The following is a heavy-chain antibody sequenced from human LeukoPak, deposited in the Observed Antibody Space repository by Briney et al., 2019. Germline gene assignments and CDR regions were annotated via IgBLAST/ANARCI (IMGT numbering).Heavy chain of an antibody. CDR3: VKDLNGTWSFDY. V-gene: IGHV3-64D*06. Sequence: GGSLRLSCSASGFIFGAYFMHWVRQAPGKGLQYVSSISSNEYDTYYADSVKGRFTISRDNSKNTLFLQMNNLRPEDTAVYYCVKDLNGTWSFDYWGQGTLVTVSS. CDR2: ISSNEYDT. J-gene: IGHJ4*02. CDR1: GFIFGAYF. D-gene: IGHD2-8*01.